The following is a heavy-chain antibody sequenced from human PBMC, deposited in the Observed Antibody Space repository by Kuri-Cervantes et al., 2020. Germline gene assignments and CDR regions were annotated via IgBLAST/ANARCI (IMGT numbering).Heavy chain of an antibody. Sequence: GESLKISCAASGFTFSSYAMSWVRQAPGKGLEWVSVIYSGGSTYYADSVKGRFTISRDNSKNTLYFQMNSLRAEDTAVYYCARASGWYLVLDYWGQGTLVTVSS. V-gene: IGHV3-53*01. CDR1: GFTFSSYA. CDR2: IYSGGST. CDR3: ARASGWYLVLDY. D-gene: IGHD6-19*01. J-gene: IGHJ4*02.